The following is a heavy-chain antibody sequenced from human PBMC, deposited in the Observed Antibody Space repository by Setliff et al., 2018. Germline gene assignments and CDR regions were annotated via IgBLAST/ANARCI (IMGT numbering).Heavy chain of an antibody. V-gene: IGHV3-48*03. J-gene: IGHJ4*02. Sequence: PGGSLRLSCAASGFTFSSYEMNWVRQAPGKGLEWVSYISTSGGTIYYADSVKGRFTISRDNAKNSLFLQMISLRAEDTAVYYCAKDGKLQFDYWGQGTLVTVSS. D-gene: IGHD4-4*01. CDR2: ISTSGGTI. CDR3: AKDGKLQFDY. CDR1: GFTFSSYE.